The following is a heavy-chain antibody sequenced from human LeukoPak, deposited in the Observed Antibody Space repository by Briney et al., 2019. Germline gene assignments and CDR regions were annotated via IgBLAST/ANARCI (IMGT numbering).Heavy chain of an antibody. CDR2: ISWNSGSI. J-gene: IGHJ3*02. CDR1: GFTFDDYA. CDR3: AKGGSLDSLDAFDI. Sequence: PGRSLRLSCAASGFTFDDYAMHWVRQAPGKGLEWVSGISWNSGSIGYADSVKGRFTISRDNAKNSLYLQMNSLRAEDTAVYYCAKGGSLDSLDAFDIWGQGTMVTVSS. V-gene: IGHV3-9*01. D-gene: IGHD1-1*01.